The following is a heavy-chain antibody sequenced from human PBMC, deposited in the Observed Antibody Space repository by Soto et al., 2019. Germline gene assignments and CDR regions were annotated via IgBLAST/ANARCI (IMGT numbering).Heavy chain of an antibody. J-gene: IGHJ5*02. V-gene: IGHV3-48*03. CDR1: GFTFSSYE. Sequence: PGGSLRLSCAASGFTFSSYEMNWVRQAPGKGLEWVSYISSSGTTIFYADSVRGRFTISRDNAKNSLYLQMNSLRDEDTAVYYCARDKGYTGYPIFDPWGQGTLVTVSS. D-gene: IGHD5-12*01. CDR2: ISSSGTTI. CDR3: ARDKGYTGYPIFDP.